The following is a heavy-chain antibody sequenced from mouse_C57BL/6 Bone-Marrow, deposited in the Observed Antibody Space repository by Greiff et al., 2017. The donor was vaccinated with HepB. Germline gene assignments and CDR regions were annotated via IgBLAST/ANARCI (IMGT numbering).Heavy chain of an antibody. CDR3: AKIIYYGYDGLAY. CDR1: GFSLTSYA. Sequence: VQRVESGPGLVAPSQSLSITCTVSGFSLTSYAISWVRQPPGKGLEWLGVIWTGGGTNYNSALKSRLSISKDNSKSQVFLKMNSLQTDDTARYYCAKIIYYGYDGLAYWGQGTLVTVSA. J-gene: IGHJ3*01. D-gene: IGHD2-2*01. V-gene: IGHV2-9-1*01. CDR2: IWTGGGT.